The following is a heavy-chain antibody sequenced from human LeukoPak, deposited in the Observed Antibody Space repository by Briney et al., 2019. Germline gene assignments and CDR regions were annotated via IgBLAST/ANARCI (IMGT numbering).Heavy chain of an antibody. Sequence: PGPSLRLSCAPPGFTFSSYGMSWVRQAPGKGLEWVSAISGSGTSTYYADSVKGRFTISRDNSKNTLYLEMNSLRAEDTAVYYCAKGNYDILTGYLYYFDYWGQGTLVTVSS. D-gene: IGHD3-9*01. J-gene: IGHJ4*02. CDR1: GFTFSSYG. CDR3: AKGNYDILTGYLYYFDY. CDR2: ISGSGTST. V-gene: IGHV3-23*01.